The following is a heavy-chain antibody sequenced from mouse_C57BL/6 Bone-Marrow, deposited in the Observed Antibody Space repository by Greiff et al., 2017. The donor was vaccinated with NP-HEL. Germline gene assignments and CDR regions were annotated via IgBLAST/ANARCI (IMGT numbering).Heavy chain of an antibody. CDR2: IYPGDGDT. CDR1: GYAFRSSW. CDR3: ATYYDYSWFAY. Sequence: QVQLQQSGPELVKPGASVKISCKASGYAFRSSWMNWVKQRPGKGLEWIGRIYPGDGDTNYNGKFKGKATLTADKSSSTAYMQLISLTSEDSAFYFCATYYDYSWFAYWGQWTLVTVSA. D-gene: IGHD2-4*01. J-gene: IGHJ3*01. V-gene: IGHV1-82*01.